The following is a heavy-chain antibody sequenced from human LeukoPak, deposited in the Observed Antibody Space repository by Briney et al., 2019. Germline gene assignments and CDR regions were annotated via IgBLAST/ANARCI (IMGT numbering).Heavy chain of an antibody. J-gene: IGHJ1*01. CDR1: GGSINSGSHY. Sequence: PSQTLSLTCTVSGGSINSGSHYWSWIRQSAGKGLEWIGRIFASGTTDYNPSLKSRVIISLDTSKNQFSLNLSSVTAADTAVYYCARRRSNDWSADEQTYGGEQGHFQNWGQGTLVIVSS. CDR3: ARRRSNDWSADEQTYGGEQGHFQN. V-gene: IGHV4-61*02. CDR2: IFASGTT. D-gene: IGHD6-19*01.